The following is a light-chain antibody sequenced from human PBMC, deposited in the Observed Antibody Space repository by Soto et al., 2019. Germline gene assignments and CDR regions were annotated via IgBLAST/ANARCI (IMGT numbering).Light chain of an antibody. CDR1: SSDVGGYNS. Sequence: QSALSQPASVSGSPGHSITISCTGTSSDVGGYNSVSWYQQHPGRAPKLMIYDVSGRPSGVSNRFSGSKSGNTASLTISGLQAEDEADYYCSSYTSSTTLVFGTGTKVPVL. CDR3: SSYTSSTTLV. CDR2: DVS. V-gene: IGLV2-14*01. J-gene: IGLJ1*01.